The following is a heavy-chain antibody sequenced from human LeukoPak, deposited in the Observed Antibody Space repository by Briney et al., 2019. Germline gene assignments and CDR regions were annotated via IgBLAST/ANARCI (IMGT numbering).Heavy chain of an antibody. J-gene: IGHJ6*02. V-gene: IGHV3-48*01. D-gene: IGHD2-15*01. Sequence: PGGSLRLSCAASGFTFSSYWMSWVRQAPGKGLEWVSYISSSSSTIYYADSVKGRFTISRDNAKNSLYLQMNSLRAEDTAVYYCARLCSGGTCSSLGGMDVWGQGTTVTVSS. CDR3: ARLCSGGTCSSLGGMDV. CDR1: GFTFSSYW. CDR2: ISSSSSTI.